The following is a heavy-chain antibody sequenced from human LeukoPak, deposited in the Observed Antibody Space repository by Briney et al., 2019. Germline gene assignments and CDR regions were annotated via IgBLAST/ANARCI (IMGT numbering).Heavy chain of an antibody. CDR2: IYPGDSDT. Sequence: GESPKISCKGSGYSFTSYWIGWVRQMPGKGLEWMGIIYPGDSDTRYSPSFQGQVTISADKSISTTYLQWSSLKASDTAMYYCARHYHYDILTGYTNWFDPWGQGTLVTVSS. V-gene: IGHV5-51*01. J-gene: IGHJ5*02. CDR1: GYSFTSYW. D-gene: IGHD3-9*01. CDR3: ARHYHYDILTGYTNWFDP.